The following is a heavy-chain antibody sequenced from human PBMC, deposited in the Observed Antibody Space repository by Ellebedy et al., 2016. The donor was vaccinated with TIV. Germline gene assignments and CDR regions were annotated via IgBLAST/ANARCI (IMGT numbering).Heavy chain of an antibody. CDR3: ARIAAAGIRPGMDV. CDR1: GFTFDDYA. V-gene: IGHV3-9*01. Sequence: SLKISCAASGFTFDDYAMYWVRQAPGKGLEWVSGINWNSGNIGYADSVKGRFTISRDNAKNSLYLQMNSLRAEDTALYYCARIAAAGIRPGMDVWGQGTTVTVSS. J-gene: IGHJ6*02. CDR2: INWNSGNI. D-gene: IGHD6-13*01.